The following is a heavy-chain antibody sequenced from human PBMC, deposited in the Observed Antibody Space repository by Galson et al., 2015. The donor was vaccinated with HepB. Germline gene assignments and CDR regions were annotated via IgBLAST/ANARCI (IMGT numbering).Heavy chain of an antibody. D-gene: IGHD2-2*02. CDR3: AKGIRYCSSTSCYTETSRHYYGMDV. V-gene: IGHV3-30*18. CDR2: ISYDGSNK. J-gene: IGHJ6*02. Sequence: LRLSCAASGFTFSSYGMHWVRQAPGKGLEWVAVISYDGSNKYYADSVRGRFTISRDNSKNTLYLQMNSLRAEDTAVYYCAKGIRYCSSTSCYTETSRHYYGMDVWGQGTTVTVSS. CDR1: GFTFSSYG.